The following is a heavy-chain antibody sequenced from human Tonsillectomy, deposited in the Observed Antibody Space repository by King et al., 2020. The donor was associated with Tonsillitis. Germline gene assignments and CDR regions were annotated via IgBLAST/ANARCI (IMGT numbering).Heavy chain of an antibody. Sequence: VQLVESGGGLVQPGGSLRLSCAASGFTFSSYAMSWVRQAPGKGLEWVSAISGSGGSTYYADSVKGRLPISRDNSKNTLYLQMNSLRAEDTAVYYCRFTGRGGPPPLDYWGQGTLVTVSS. J-gene: IGHJ4*02. D-gene: IGHD2-15*01. CDR2: ISGSGGST. V-gene: IGHV3-23*04. CDR3: RFTGRGGPPPLDY. CDR1: GFTFSSYA.